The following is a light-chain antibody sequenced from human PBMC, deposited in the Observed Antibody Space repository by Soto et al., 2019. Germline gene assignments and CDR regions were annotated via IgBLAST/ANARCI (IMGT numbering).Light chain of an antibody. CDR3: QQYGGSPIT. CDR1: QSVSRR. CDR2: GAS. Sequence: EVGLTQSPGTLSLSPGGRATLSCRASQSVSRRLAWYQQRPGQSPRLLISGASMRASGVPVRFIGSGSGTDFTLTITRLETEDFAVYYCQQYGGSPITFGLGTRLEIK. V-gene: IGKV3-20*01. J-gene: IGKJ5*01.